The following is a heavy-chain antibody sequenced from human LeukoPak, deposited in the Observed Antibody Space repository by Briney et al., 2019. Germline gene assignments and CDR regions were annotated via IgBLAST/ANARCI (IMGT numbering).Heavy chain of an antibody. CDR1: GGSISSYY. D-gene: IGHD4-23*01. V-gene: IGHV4-59*01. J-gene: IGHJ3*02. CDR2: IYYSGST. Sequence: SETLSLTCTVSGGSISSYYWSWIRQPPGKGLGWIGYIYYSGSTNYNPSLKSRVTISVDTSKNQSSLKLSSVTAADTAVYYCARELGGNSLACDIWGQGPMVTVSS. CDR3: ARELGGNSLACDI.